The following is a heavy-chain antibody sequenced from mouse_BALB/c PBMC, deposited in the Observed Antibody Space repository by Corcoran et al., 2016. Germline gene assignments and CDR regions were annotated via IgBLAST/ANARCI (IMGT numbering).Heavy chain of an antibody. J-gene: IGHJ1*01. Sequence: DVQLQESGPGLAKPSQSLSLTCSVTGYSITSGYYWNWIRQFPGNKLEWMGYISYDGSNNYNPSLKNRISITRDTSKNQFFLKLNSVTTEDTATYYCARDYYGYWYFDVWGAGTTVTVSS. V-gene: IGHV3-6*02. CDR2: ISYDGSN. D-gene: IGHD1-1*01. CDR3: ARDYYGYWYFDV. CDR1: GYSITSGYY.